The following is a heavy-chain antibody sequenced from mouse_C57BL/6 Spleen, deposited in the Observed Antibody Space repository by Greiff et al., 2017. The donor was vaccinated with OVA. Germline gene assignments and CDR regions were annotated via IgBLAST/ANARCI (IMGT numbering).Heavy chain of an antibody. V-gene: IGHV6-3*01. CDR1: GFTFSNYW. CDR3: TDCYGAYAMDY. Sequence: EVKLVESGGGLVQPGGSMKLSCVASGFTFSNYWMNWVRQSPEKGLEWVAQIRLKSDNYATHYAESVKGRFTISRDDSNSSVYLLMNNLRAEDTGIYYCTDCYGAYAMDYWGQGTSVTVSS. D-gene: IGHD1-2*01. CDR2: IRLKSDNYAT. J-gene: IGHJ4*01.